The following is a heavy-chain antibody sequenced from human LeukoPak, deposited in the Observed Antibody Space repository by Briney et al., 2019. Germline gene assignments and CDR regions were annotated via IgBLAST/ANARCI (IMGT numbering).Heavy chain of an antibody. CDR3: ARDYYGSGNRLDY. Sequence: ASVKVSCKASGYTFTNYFIHWVRQAPGQGLEWMGWINPSSGGTNYAQKFQGRVTMTRDTSISTAYMELSSLTSGDTAVYYCARDYYGSGNRLDYWGQGTLVTVFS. D-gene: IGHD3-10*01. CDR2: INPSSGGT. V-gene: IGHV1-2*02. CDR1: GYTFTNYF. J-gene: IGHJ4*02.